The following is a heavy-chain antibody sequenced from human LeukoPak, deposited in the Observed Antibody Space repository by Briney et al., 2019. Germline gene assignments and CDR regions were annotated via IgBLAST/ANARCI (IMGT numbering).Heavy chain of an antibody. CDR1: GGSISSYY. CDR2: IYTSGST. V-gene: IGHV4-4*07. CDR3: ARVGLSSDQGVFDI. J-gene: IGHJ3*02. Sequence: PLETLSLTCTVSGGSISSYYWSWIRQPAGKGLEWIGRIYTSGSTNYNPSLKSRVTMSVDTSKNQFSLKLSSVTAADTAVYYCARVGLSSDQGVFDIWGLGTMVTVSS. D-gene: IGHD2-21*02.